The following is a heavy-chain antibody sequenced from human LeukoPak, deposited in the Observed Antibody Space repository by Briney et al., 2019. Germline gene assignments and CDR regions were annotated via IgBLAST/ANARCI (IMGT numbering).Heavy chain of an antibody. CDR3: AREITVTTPGDPLYYYYMDV. D-gene: IGHD4-11*01. J-gene: IGHJ6*03. V-gene: IGHV4-39*07. Sequence: SETLSLTCTVSGGSISSSSYYWGRIRQPPGKGLEWIGSIYYSGSTYYNPSLKSRVTISVDTSKNQFSLKLSSVTAADTAVYYCAREITVTTPGDPLYYYYMDVWGKGTTVTVSS. CDR1: GGSISSSSYY. CDR2: IYYSGST.